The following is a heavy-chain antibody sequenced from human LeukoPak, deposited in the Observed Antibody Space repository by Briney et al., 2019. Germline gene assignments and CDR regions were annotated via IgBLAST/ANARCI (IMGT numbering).Heavy chain of an antibody. Sequence: GGSLRLSCAASGFTFSDYYMSWIRQAPGKGLEWVSGISWNSGSIGYADSVKGRFTISRDNAKNSLYLQMNSLRAEDMALYYCAKDIGLGYDSSGYFDYWGQGTLVTVSS. D-gene: IGHD3-22*01. CDR3: AKDIGLGYDSSGYFDY. V-gene: IGHV3-9*03. CDR1: GFTFSDYY. J-gene: IGHJ4*02. CDR2: ISWNSGSI.